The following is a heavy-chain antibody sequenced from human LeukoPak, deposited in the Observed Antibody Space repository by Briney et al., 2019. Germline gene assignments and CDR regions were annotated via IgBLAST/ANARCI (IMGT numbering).Heavy chain of an antibody. J-gene: IGHJ4*02. CDR3: ARDPIAVAPVGDFDC. CDR1: GYIXTDYY. Sequence: ASVKVSCKASGYIXTDYYMXWVXXAPGQXXGXMGXXNXNTGRTNYAQKFXGRVTVTRDTSISTAYMELSRLRSDDTAVYYCARDPIAVAPVGDFDCWGQGTLVTVSS. CDR2: XNXNTGRT. V-gene: IGHV1-2*02. D-gene: IGHD2-15*01.